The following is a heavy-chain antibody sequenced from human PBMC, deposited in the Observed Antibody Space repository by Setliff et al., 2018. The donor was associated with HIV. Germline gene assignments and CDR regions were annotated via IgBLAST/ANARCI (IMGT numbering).Heavy chain of an antibody. CDR2: IYYTGTT. Sequence: PSETLSLTCTVSRGSISRYYWSWICQPPGKGLEWIGYIYYTGTTKYNPSLKSRVTMSVDTSKNQLSLKLSSLTAADTAVYYCARDRPPSTVDMLGAFDRWGQGTMVTVSS. J-gene: IGHJ3*02. CDR3: ARDRPPSTVDMLGAFDR. CDR1: RGSISRYY. V-gene: IGHV4-59*01. D-gene: IGHD4-17*01.